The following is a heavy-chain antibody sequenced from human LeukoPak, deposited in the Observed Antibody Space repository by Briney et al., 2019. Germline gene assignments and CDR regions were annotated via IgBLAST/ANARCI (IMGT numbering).Heavy chain of an antibody. J-gene: IGHJ6*03. CDR2: IYSGGST. CDR3: ARAAANYYYYYMDV. Sequence: GGSLRLSCAASGFTVSSNYMSWVRQAPGKGLEWVSVIYSGGSTYCADSVKGRFTISRDNSKNTLYLQMNSLRAEDTAVYYCARAAANYYYYYMDVWGKGTTVTVSS. D-gene: IGHD6-25*01. CDR1: GFTVSSNY. V-gene: IGHV3-53*01.